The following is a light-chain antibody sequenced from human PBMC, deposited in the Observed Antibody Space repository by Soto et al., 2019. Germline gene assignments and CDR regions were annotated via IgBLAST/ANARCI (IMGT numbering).Light chain of an antibody. CDR3: QQYNNWPRT. Sequence: EIVITQSPATLSVSPGERATLSCRASQSVSNNLGWYQQKPGQAPRLLIYGASTRATGIPARFSGSGSGTEFTLTISSLHSEDFAVYYCQQYNNWPRTFGQGTKVEIK. J-gene: IGKJ1*01. CDR2: GAS. V-gene: IGKV3-15*01. CDR1: QSVSNN.